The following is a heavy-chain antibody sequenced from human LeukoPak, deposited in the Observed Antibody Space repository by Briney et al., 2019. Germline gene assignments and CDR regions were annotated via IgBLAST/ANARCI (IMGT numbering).Heavy chain of an antibody. D-gene: IGHD6-19*01. CDR1: GYTFTSYY. V-gene: IGHV1-46*01. CDR3: AKIHGIAVAGQHFDY. Sequence: ASVKVSCKASGYTFTSYYMHWVRQAPGQGLEWMGIINPSGGSTSYAQKFQGRVTMTRDTSTSTVYMELSSLRSEDTAVYYCAKIHGIAVAGQHFDYWGQGTLVTVSS. J-gene: IGHJ4*02. CDR2: INPSGGST.